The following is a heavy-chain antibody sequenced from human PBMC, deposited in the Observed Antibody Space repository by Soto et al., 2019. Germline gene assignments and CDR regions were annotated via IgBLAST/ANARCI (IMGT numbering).Heavy chain of an antibody. CDR2: VSAYNGNT. CDR3: ARGPLRLWEWLSFDYYGMDV. V-gene: IGHV1-18*04. Sequence: ASVKVSCTASGYTFTSYGISWVRQAPGQGLEWMGWVSAYNGNTNYAQKLQGRVTMTTDTSTSTAYMELRSLRSDDTAVYYCARGPLRLWEWLSFDYYGMDVWGQGNTVVVS. D-gene: IGHD3-3*01. CDR1: GYTFTSYG. J-gene: IGHJ6*02.